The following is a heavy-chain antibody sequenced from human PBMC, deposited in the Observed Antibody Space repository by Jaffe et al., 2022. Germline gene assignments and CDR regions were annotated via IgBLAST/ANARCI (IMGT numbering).Heavy chain of an antibody. CDR3: ARDRWELLAWYFDL. CDR1: GFTVSSNY. D-gene: IGHD1-26*01. CDR2: IYSGGST. Sequence: EVQLVESGGGLVQPGGSLRLSCAASGFTVSSNYMSWVRQAPGKGLEWVSVIYSGGSTYYADSVKGRFTISRDNSKNTLYLQMNSLRAEDTAVYYCARDRWELLAWYFDLWGRGTLVTVSS. V-gene: IGHV3-66*02. J-gene: IGHJ2*01.